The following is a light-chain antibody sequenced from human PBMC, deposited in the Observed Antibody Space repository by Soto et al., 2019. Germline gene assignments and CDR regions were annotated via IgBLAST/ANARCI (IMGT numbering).Light chain of an antibody. J-gene: IGLJ1*01. CDR3: CSYAGSSSSI. V-gene: IGLV2-23*02. CDR1: SSDVGTYNL. Sequence: QPVLTQPASVSGSPGQSITISCSGTSSDVGTYNLVSWYQQYPGKAPRLMIYEVTKRPSGASNRFSGSKSGNTASLTISGLQPEDEADYYCCSYAGSSSSIFVPGSKV. CDR2: EVT.